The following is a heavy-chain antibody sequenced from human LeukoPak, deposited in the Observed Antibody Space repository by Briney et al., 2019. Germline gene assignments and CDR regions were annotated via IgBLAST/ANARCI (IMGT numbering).Heavy chain of an antibody. V-gene: IGHV1-2*06. Sequence: ASVKVSCKASGYTFTGYYMHWVRQAPGQGLEWMGRINPNSGGTNYAQKFQGRVTMTTDTSTSTAYMELRSLRSDDTAVYYCARDSAGLYPFDYWGQGTLVTVSS. CDR1: GYTFTGYY. J-gene: IGHJ4*02. D-gene: IGHD2-2*02. CDR2: INPNSGGT. CDR3: ARDSAGLYPFDY.